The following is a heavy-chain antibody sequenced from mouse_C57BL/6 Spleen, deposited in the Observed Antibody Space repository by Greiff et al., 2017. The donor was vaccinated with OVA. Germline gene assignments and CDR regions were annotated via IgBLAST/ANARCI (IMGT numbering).Heavy chain of an antibody. CDR2: IDPSASET. V-gene: IGHV1-52*01. D-gene: IGHD1-1*01. Sequence: VQLQQPGAELVRPGSSVKLSCKASGYTFTSYWMPWVKQRPIQGLEWIGNIDPSASETNYNQKFKDKATLTVDTSSSTAYLPLSRLTSADSAVYYWSIWGTTLVAGDYYAMDYWGQGTSVTVSA. CDR3: SIWGTTLVAGDYYAMDY. CDR1: GYTFTSYW. J-gene: IGHJ4*01.